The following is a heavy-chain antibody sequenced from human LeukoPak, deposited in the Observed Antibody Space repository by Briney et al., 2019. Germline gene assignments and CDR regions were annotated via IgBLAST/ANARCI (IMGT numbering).Heavy chain of an antibody. Sequence: ASVKVSCKASGYTFTSYGISWVRQAPGQGLEWMGWISAYNGNTNYAQKRQGRVTMTTDTSTSTAYMELRSLRSHGTAVYYCARLEVIVGPPIWLDPWGQGTLVSVSS. CDR1: GYTFTSYG. CDR2: ISAYNGNT. V-gene: IGHV1-18*01. J-gene: IGHJ5*02. D-gene: IGHD1-26*01. CDR3: ARLEVIVGPPIWLDP.